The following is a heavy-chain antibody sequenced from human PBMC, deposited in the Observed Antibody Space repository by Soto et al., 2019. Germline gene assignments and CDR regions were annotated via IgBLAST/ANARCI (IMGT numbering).Heavy chain of an antibody. CDR2: ISRGGSA. J-gene: IGHJ4*02. CDR3: ARDTFGGAYDFWH. V-gene: IGHV3-66*01. CDR1: GFTVSSDY. D-gene: IGHD3-3*01. Sequence: EVQLVESGGGLVQPGGSLRLSCAASGFTVSSDYMTWVRQAPGKGLEWVSVISRGGSAYYADSVKGRFTISRDNSKNTLYLQKNSLRAEDTAVYYCARDTFGGAYDFWHGGQGTLVTVSS.